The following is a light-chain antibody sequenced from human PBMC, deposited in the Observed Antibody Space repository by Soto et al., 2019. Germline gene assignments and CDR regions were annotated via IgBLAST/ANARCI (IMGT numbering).Light chain of an antibody. Sequence: QSVLTQPAFVSGSPGQSITTACTGTSSDVGSYNLVSWYQQHPGKAPKLMIYEGSKRPSGVSNRFSGSKSGNTASLTISGLQAEDEADYYCCSYAGSSTLNYVFGTGTKVTVL. J-gene: IGLJ1*01. V-gene: IGLV2-23*01. CDR1: SSDVGSYNL. CDR3: CSYAGSSTLNYV. CDR2: EGS.